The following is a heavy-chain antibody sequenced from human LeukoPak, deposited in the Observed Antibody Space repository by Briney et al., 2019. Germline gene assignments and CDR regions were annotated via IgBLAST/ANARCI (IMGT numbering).Heavy chain of an antibody. CDR1: GFTFSSYG. J-gene: IGHJ4*02. Sequence: QPGGSLRLSCAASGFTFSSYGMHWVRQAPGKGLEWAAFIRYDGSNKYYADSVKGRFTISRDNSKNTLYLQMNSLRAEDTAVYYCAKAPNYYDSSGSAYWGQGTLVTVSS. D-gene: IGHD3-22*01. V-gene: IGHV3-30*02. CDR3: AKAPNYYDSSGSAY. CDR2: IRYDGSNK.